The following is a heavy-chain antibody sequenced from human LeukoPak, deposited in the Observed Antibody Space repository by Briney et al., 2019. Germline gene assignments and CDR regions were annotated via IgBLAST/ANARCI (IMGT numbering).Heavy chain of an antibody. J-gene: IGHJ6*03. V-gene: IGHV1-69*06. CDR1: GYTFTSYG. CDR3: ARAAKEVTMVREVGYYYFHYMDV. D-gene: IGHD3-10*01. Sequence: GASVKVSCKASGYTFTSYGISWVRQAPGQGLEWMGGIIPIFGTVNYAQKFQGRVTITADKSTSTAYMELSSLRSEDTAVYYCARAAKEVTMVREVGYYYFHYMDVWGKGTTVTVSS. CDR2: IIPIFGTV.